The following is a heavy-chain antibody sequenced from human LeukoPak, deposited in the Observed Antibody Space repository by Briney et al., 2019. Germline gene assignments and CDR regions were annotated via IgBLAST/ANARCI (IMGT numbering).Heavy chain of an antibody. CDR1: GFTFSSYG. CDR2: IWYDGSNK. V-gene: IGHV3-33*08. D-gene: IGHD3-9*01. J-gene: IGHJ3*02. CDR3: ARDRLRYFDWADDAFDI. Sequence: GGSLRLSCAASGFTFSSYGMHWVRQAPGKGLEWVAVIWYDGSNKYYADSVKGRFTISRDNSKNTLYLQMNSLRAEDTAVYYCARDRLRYFDWADDAFDIWSQGTMVTVSS.